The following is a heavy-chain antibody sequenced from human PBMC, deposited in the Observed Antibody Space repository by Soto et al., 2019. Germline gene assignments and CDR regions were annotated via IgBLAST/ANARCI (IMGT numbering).Heavy chain of an antibody. CDR3: AKGVLSFHYGNEV. Sequence: GGSLRLSCATSGFTFNTYPMTWVRQAPGKGLEWVSSISSTAGRTSSYADSVKGRFAISRDFSDNTVYLQMNNLRVDDTAVYFCAKGVLSFHYGNEVWGQGTTFTVS. D-gene: IGHD3-16*01. CDR2: ISSTAGRTS. CDR1: GFTFNTYP. J-gene: IGHJ6*02. V-gene: IGHV3-23*01.